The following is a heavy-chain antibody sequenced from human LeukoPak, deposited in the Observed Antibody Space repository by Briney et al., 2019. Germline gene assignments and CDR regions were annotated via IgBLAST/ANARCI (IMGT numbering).Heavy chain of an antibody. CDR1: GFTVSSNY. J-gene: IGHJ4*02. CDR2: IYSGGST. D-gene: IGHD6-19*01. V-gene: IGHV3-66*01. CDR3: ARDLARSSGWHLPYFDY. Sequence: AGGSLRLSCAASGFTVSSNYMSWVRQAPGKGLEWVSVIYSGGSTYYADSVKGRFTISRDNSKNTLYLQMNSLRAEDTAVYYCARDLARSSGWHLPYFDYWGQGTLVTVSS.